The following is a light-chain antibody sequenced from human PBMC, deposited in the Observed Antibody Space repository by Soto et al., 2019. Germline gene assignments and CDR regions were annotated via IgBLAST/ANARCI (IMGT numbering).Light chain of an antibody. CDR2: EVV. V-gene: IGLV2-8*01. CDR1: KSDIGVYDF. CDR3: KSYAGSNTYG. Sequence: HSALTQPPSASGSPGQSVTISCTGTKSDIGVYDFVSWYQHHPCKAPRLIIYEVVQRPSGVPDRFSGSKSGNTASLTVSGLQAADEADYFCKSYAGSNTYGFGSGTKVTVL. J-gene: IGLJ1*01.